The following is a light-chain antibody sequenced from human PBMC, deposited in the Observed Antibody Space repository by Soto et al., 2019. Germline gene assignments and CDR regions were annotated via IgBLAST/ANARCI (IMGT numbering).Light chain of an antibody. Sequence: QSALTQPASVSGSPGQSITISCTGTSSDIGGFNYVSWYQQHPGKAPKVIIFEVSNRPSGVSNRFSGSKSGNTASLTISGLQAEDEADYYCSSYRSTNTIVVFGGGTKVTVL. V-gene: IGLV2-14*01. CDR1: SSDIGGFNY. CDR2: EVS. J-gene: IGLJ3*02. CDR3: SSYRSTNTIVV.